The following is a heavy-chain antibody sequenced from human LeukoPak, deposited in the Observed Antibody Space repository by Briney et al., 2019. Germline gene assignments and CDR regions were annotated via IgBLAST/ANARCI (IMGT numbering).Heavy chain of an antibody. CDR1: GFTFSSYG. CDR3: AKEYYDFWSGYPHDY. J-gene: IGHJ4*02. Sequence: PGGSLRLSCAASGFTFSSYGMSWVRQAPGKGLEWVSAISGSGGSTYYADSVKGRFTISRDNSKNTPYLQMNSLRAEDTAVYYCAKEYYDFWSGYPHDYWGQGTLVTVSS. V-gene: IGHV3-23*01. D-gene: IGHD3-3*01. CDR2: ISGSGGST.